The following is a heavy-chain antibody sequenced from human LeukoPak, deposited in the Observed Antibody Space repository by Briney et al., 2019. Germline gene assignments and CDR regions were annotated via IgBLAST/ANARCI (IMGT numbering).Heavy chain of an antibody. D-gene: IGHD6-19*01. V-gene: IGHV5-51*01. CDR2: IYPGDSDT. Sequence: GESLKISCKGSGYSFISYWIGWVRQMPGKGLEWMGIIYPGDSDTRYSPSFQGQVTISADKSISTAYLQWSSLKASDTAMYYCARFSYSSGWSPFDYWGQGPWSPSPQ. J-gene: IGHJ4*02. CDR1: GYSFISYW. CDR3: ARFSYSSGWSPFDY.